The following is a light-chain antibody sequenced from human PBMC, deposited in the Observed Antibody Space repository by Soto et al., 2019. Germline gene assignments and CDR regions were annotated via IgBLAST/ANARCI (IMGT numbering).Light chain of an antibody. Sequence: EIVLTQSPATLSLSPGERATLSCRASQSVSSYLAWYQQLPGQAPRLLIYDASNRATGIPARFSGSGSGTDFPLTISSLEPEDFAVYYCPHRANWPPGATFGGGTKVEIK. V-gene: IGKV3-11*01. CDR2: DAS. CDR3: PHRANWPPGAT. J-gene: IGKJ4*02. CDR1: QSVSSY.